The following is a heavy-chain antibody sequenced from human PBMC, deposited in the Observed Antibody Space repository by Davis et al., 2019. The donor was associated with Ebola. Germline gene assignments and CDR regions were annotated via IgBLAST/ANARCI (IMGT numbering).Heavy chain of an antibody. J-gene: IGHJ6*01. CDR2: IIPIFGAA. CDR1: GGTFSSYT. CDR3: TLLQEHL. V-gene: IGHV1-69*13. Sequence: SVKVSCKASGGTFSSYTISWVRQAPGQGLEWMGGIIPIFGAANYAQKFQGRVMITADESTSTAYMELSSLHQGPIGLPPGTLLQEHLWG.